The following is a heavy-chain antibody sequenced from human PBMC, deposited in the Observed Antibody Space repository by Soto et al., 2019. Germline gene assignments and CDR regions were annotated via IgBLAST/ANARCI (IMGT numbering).Heavy chain of an antibody. CDR3: ARYIVFEDSSGNLPGY. CDR1: GYSFTSYG. V-gene: IGHV1-18*01. Sequence: ASVKVSCKASGYSFTSYGFSWVRQAPGQGPEWMGWISSHNNNTKYAQKLQGRVTMTTDTSTSTAYLELRSLRSDDTAVYYCARYIVFEDSSGNLPGYWGQGTLVPVSS. J-gene: IGHJ4*02. CDR2: ISSHNNNT. D-gene: IGHD3-22*01.